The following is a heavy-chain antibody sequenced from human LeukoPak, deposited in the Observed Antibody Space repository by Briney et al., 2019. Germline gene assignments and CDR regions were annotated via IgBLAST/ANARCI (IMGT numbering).Heavy chain of an antibody. CDR3: ARWPIRRSESSAPID. D-gene: IGHD3-22*01. J-gene: IGHJ3*01. CDR1: DGSITNYY. Sequence: KPSETLSLTCTVSDGSITNYYCSWIRQPPGKGLEWIGFIYYSGSTNYNPSLRSRVTISKDTSKNQFSLHLTSVTAADTAVYYCARWPIRRSESSAPIDWGQGTMVTVSS. CDR2: IYYSGST. V-gene: IGHV4-59*01.